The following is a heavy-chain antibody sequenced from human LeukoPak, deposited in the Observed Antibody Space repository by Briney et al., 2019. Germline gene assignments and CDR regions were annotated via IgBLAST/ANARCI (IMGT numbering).Heavy chain of an antibody. CDR1: GGSISSSSYY. CDR3: ARYSDAFDI. CDR2: IYYSGST. D-gene: IGHD2-21*01. V-gene: IGHV4-39*07. J-gene: IGHJ3*02. Sequence: SETLSLTCTVSGGSISSSSYYWGWIRQPPGKGLEWIGSIYYSGSTYYNPSLKSRVTISVDTSKNQFSLKLSSVTAADTAVYYCARYSDAFDIWGQGTMVTASS.